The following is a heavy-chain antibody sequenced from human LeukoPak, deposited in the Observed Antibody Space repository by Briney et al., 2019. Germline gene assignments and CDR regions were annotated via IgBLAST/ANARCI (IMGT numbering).Heavy chain of an antibody. J-gene: IGHJ4*02. CDR3: ARALPRYDGFDY. CDR2: IYYSGST. CDR1: GGSISSSIYY. Sequence: PSETLSLTCTVSGGSISSSIYYWGWIRQPPGKGLEWIGSIYYSGSTYYNPSRKSRVTISVDTSKNQFSRKRSSLTAADTAVYYCARALPRYDGFDYWGQGTLVTVSS. V-gene: IGHV4-39*07. D-gene: IGHD2-2*01.